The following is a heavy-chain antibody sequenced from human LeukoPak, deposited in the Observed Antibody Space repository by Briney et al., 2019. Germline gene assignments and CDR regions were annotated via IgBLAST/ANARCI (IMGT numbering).Heavy chain of an antibody. CDR1: GYTFTSYG. D-gene: IGHD1-1*01. Sequence: ASVKVSCKASGYTFTSYGISWVRQAPGQGLEWMGWISAYNDNTNYVQKFQGRVTMTTDTSTSTAYMELRSLSPDDTAVYYCARGRLERRPLYYYYGMDVWGQGTTVTVSS. CDR3: ARGRLERRPLYYYYGMDV. CDR2: ISAYNDNT. V-gene: IGHV1-18*01. J-gene: IGHJ6*02.